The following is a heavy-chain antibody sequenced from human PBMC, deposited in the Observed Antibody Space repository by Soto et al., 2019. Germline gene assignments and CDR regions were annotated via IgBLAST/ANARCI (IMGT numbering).Heavy chain of an antibody. V-gene: IGHV3-21*01. CDR2: ISSSSSYI. D-gene: IGHD3-16*02. Sequence: EVQLVESGGGLVKPGGSLRLSCAASGFTFSSYSMNWVRQAPGKGLEWVSSISSSSSYIYYADSVKGRFTISRDNAKNSLYLKMNSLRAEDTAVYYCAGGLGGITFGGVIVGDDYWGQGTLVTVSS. J-gene: IGHJ4*02. CDR3: AGGLGGITFGGVIVGDDY. CDR1: GFTFSSYS.